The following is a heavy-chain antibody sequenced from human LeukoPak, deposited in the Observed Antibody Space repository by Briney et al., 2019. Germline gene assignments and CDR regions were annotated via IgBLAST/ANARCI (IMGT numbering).Heavy chain of an antibody. J-gene: IGHJ4*02. D-gene: IGHD3-10*01. Sequence: SETPSLTCTVSGGSISSSSYYWGWIRQPPGKGLEWIGSIYYSGSTYYNPSLKSRVTISVDTSKNQFSLKLSSVTAADTALYYCARNYNGSGSFYVHNWGQGTPVTVSS. V-gene: IGHV4-39*07. CDR2: IYYSGST. CDR1: GGSISSSSYY. CDR3: ARNYNGSGSFYVHN.